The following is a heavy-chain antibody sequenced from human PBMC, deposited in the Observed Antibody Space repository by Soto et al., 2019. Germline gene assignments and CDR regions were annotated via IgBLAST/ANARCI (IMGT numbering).Heavy chain of an antibody. D-gene: IGHD3-16*01. CDR2: IIPVFGTT. Sequence: QEQLVQSGPEMKKPGSSVKVSCKDSGGLFSSFAISWVRQAPGQGLEWLGGIIPVFGTTNYAEKFQDRVTINADESTNTAYMELSGLRSGDTAIYYCARGGGPYVWFNEFWGQGTLVTVSS. CDR1: GGLFSSFA. CDR3: ARGGGPYVWFNEF. J-gene: IGHJ4*02. V-gene: IGHV1-69*01.